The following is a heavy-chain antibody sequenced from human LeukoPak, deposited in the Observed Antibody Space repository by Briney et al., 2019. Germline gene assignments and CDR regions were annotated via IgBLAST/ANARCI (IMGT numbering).Heavy chain of an antibody. CDR3: SREYSESRDCFDI. Sequence: ASVKVSCKDSGYTFTSYYINWVGQATGQGLEWMGWMNPTSGNTGYEHKFQDRVTMTINNSLITAYMEVSSLRSEDTAVYYCSREYSESRDCFDIWGQGTMVTVSS. CDR1: GYTFTSYY. CDR2: MNPTSGNT. D-gene: IGHD2-15*01. J-gene: IGHJ3*02. V-gene: IGHV1-8*01.